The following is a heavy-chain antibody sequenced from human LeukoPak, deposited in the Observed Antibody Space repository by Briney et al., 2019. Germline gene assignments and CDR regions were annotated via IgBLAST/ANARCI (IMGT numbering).Heavy chain of an antibody. CDR3: ARSGGDGYNWYDY. D-gene: IGHD5-24*01. Sequence: SVKVSCKASGGTFSSYAISWVRQAPGQGLEWMGGIIPIFGTANYAQKFQGRVTITADESTSTAYMELSSLRSEDTAVYYCARSGGDGYNWYDYWGQGTLVTVSS. J-gene: IGHJ4*02. CDR2: IIPIFGTA. CDR1: GGTFSSYA. V-gene: IGHV1-69*13.